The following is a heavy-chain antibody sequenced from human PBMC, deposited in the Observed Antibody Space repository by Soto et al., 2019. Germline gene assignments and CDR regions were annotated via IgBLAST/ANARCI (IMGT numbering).Heavy chain of an antibody. CDR3: ARASSRVATVIYYCYYVTDV. CDR1: GDSVSSNSAA. Sequence: SQTLSLTCAISGDSVSSNSAAWNWIRQSPSRGHEWLGRTFYRSKWYNDYAVSVNSRITINPDTSKNQFSLQLNSVTPEDTAVYCCARASSRVATVIYYCYYVTDVWGQVTTVAVSS. J-gene: IGHJ6*02. D-gene: IGHD5-12*01. CDR2: TFYRSKWYN. V-gene: IGHV6-1*01.